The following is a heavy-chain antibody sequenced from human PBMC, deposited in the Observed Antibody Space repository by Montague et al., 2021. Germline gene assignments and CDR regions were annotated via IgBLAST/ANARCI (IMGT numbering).Heavy chain of an antibody. D-gene: IGHD1-1*01. Sequence: CAISGDSVSSNEPTWNWGRHSPSLDLEWLGRTRYRYKWYNEYATSVKSRITVNPDTSKNQFSLLLKSVTPEDTAVYYSARGWKKRFDPWGQGTLVTVSS. V-gene: IGHV6-1*01. CDR1: GDSVSSNEPT. CDR3: ARGWKKRFDP. J-gene: IGHJ5*02. CDR2: TRYRYKWYN.